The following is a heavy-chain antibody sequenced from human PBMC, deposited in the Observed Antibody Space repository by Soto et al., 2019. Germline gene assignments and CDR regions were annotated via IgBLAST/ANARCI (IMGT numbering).Heavy chain of an antibody. CDR2: IIPSDGRK. J-gene: IGHJ4*02. Sequence: QVLRGQAGAEVKKPGASVRISCKASGYTFTSYYINWMRQAPGQGLEWMGIIIPSDGRKSYPPKFQGRVTLSSDTSTSTVYMDLIGLRSEDTGVYYCATEGMPVACGSEDFWGQGTQVTVSS. D-gene: IGHD6-19*01. CDR3: ATEGMPVACGSEDF. CDR1: GYTFTSYY. V-gene: IGHV1-46*01.